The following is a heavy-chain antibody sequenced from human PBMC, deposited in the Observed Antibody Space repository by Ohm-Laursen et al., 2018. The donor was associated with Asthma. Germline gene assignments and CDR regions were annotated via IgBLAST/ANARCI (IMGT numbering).Heavy chain of an antibody. Sequence: SLRLSCAASGFTVSSNYMSWARQAPGKGLDYVSSMNGNGDATHYADSVKGRFTISRDNSKNTLYLQMSSLRAEDTAVYHCIKDLSGTYSFDYWGQGALVTVSS. CDR3: IKDLSGTYSFDY. CDR2: MNGNGDAT. CDR1: GFTVSSNY. D-gene: IGHD1-26*01. V-gene: IGHV3-64D*08. J-gene: IGHJ4*02.